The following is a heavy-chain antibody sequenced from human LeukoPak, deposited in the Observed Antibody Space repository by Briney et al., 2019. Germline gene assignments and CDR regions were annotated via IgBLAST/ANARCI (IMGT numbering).Heavy chain of an antibody. Sequence: SETLSLTCAVFRYSISSGYYWGWIRQPPGKGLEWIGSIYHSGSTYYNPSLKSRVTISVDTSKNQFSLKLSSVTAADTAVYYCASFLYYDFWSGYYRFDYWGQGTLVTVSS. CDR2: IYHSGST. CDR1: RYSISSGYY. J-gene: IGHJ4*02. CDR3: ASFLYYDFWSGYYRFDY. V-gene: IGHV4-38-2*01. D-gene: IGHD3-3*01.